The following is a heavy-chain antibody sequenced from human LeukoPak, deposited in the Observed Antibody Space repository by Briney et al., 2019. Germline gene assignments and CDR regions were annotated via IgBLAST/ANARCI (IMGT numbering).Heavy chain of an antibody. CDR2: INPNSGGT. CDR1: GYTFTAYY. D-gene: IGHD3-10*01. J-gene: IGHJ4*02. Sequence: GASVKVSCKAAGYTFTAYYMHWVREAPGQGLEWMGWINPNSGGTNYAQKFQGRVTITRDTSNSTAYMDVSRLRSDDAAVYYCERIVVRGDDGADDYWGQGTLVTVSS. V-gene: IGHV1-2*02. CDR3: ERIVVRGDDGADDY.